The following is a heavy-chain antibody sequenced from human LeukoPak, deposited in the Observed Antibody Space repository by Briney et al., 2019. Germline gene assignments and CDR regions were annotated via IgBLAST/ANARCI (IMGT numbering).Heavy chain of an antibody. CDR1: GFTVSSNY. D-gene: IGHD3-3*01. Sequence: SGGSLRLSCAASGFTVSSNYMSWVRQAPGKGLEWVSVIYSGGSTYYADSVKGRFTISRDNSKNTLYLQMNSLRAEDTAVYYCARAIFGVVYYFDYWGQGTLVTVSS. CDR3: ARAIFGVVYYFDY. V-gene: IGHV3-53*01. CDR2: IYSGGST. J-gene: IGHJ4*02.